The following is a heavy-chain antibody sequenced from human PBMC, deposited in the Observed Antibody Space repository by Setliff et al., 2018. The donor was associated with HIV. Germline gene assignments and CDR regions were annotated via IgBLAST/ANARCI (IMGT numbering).Heavy chain of an antibody. CDR1: GYSISNGYY. CDR2: IYQTGNT. J-gene: IGHJ4*02. Sequence: SETLSLTCSVSGYSISNGYYWGWIRQPPGKGLEWVGTIYQTGNTYYSPSLKSLVTVSMDMSRNQFSVKLNSATAADTAVYYCARQAWHYDRDGYFIDYWGQGMLVTVSS. CDR3: ARQAWHYDRDGYFIDY. V-gene: IGHV4-38-2*02. D-gene: IGHD3-22*01.